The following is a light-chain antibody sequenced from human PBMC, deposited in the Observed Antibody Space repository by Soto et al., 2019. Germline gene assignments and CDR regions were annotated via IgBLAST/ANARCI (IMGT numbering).Light chain of an antibody. CDR2: EVS. J-gene: IGKJ4*01. CDR3: MQSAQLPLT. Sequence: DVVMTQTPISLSVTPGQPASISCESSQSLLHTDGKTYLYWYLQKPGQPPQILIYEVSNLFSGGXDXXSGSGSGTYFTLKISRVEAEDVGVYYCMQSAQLPLTFGGGTKVEIK. V-gene: IGKV2D-29*01. CDR1: QSLLHTDGKTY.